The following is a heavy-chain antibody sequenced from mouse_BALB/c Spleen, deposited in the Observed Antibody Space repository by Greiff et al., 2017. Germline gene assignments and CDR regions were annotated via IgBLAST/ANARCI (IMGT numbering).Heavy chain of an antibody. CDR3: ARSQDGYYPAWFAY. D-gene: IGHD2-3*01. CDR1: GFNIKDTY. J-gene: IGHJ3*01. V-gene: IGHV14-3*02. CDR2: IDPANGNT. Sequence: DVQLQESGAELVKPGASVKLSCTASGFNIKDTYMHWVKQRPEQGLEWIGRIDPANGNTKYDPKFQGKATITADTSSNTAYLQLSSLTSEDTAVYYCARSQDGYYPAWFAYWGQGTLVTVSA.